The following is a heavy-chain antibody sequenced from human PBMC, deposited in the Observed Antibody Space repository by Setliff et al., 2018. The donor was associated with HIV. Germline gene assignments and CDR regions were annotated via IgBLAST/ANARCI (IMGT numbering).Heavy chain of an antibody. V-gene: IGHV3-30*02. CDR1: GFTFSYYG. CDR3: AQSEDPQIVSSTQLDY. CDR2: IRNDGSKE. D-gene: IGHD2-21*01. J-gene: IGHJ4*02. Sequence: GGSLRLSGATAGFTFSYYGMHWVRQAPGKGLEWVTFIRNDGSKEYYADSVKGRFSISRDNFKNTLYLQMNSLRADDTAVYYCAQSEDPQIVSSTQLDYWGQGTLVTVSS.